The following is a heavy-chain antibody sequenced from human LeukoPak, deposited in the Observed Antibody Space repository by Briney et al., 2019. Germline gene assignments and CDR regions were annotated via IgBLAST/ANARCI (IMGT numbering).Heavy chain of an antibody. D-gene: IGHD3-9*01. CDR3: ARDYDILTGYTLGY. V-gene: IGHV3-48*04. CDR2: ISSSRSTI. Sequence: GGCLRLSCSASGLTFSSYSMNWVRQAPGKGLEWDSYISSSRSTIYYADSVKGRFTISRDNAKNSLYLQMNSLRAEDTAVYYCARDYDILTGYTLGYWGQGTLVTVSS. J-gene: IGHJ4*02. CDR1: GLTFSSYS.